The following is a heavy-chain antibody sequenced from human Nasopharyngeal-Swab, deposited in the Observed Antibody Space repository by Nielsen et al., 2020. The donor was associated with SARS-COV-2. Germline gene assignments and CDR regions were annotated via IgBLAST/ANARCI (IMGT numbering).Heavy chain of an antibody. CDR1: GFSTSDHT. CDR2: MTYDGKSE. CDR3: AREGPDY. Sequence: GESLKISCAASGFSTSDHTMHWVRQAPGKGLEWLAVMTYDGKSEFYADSVKGRFTISRDISKNTVYLQMNSLRAEDTAMYYCAREGPDYWGQGTLVTVSP. J-gene: IGHJ4*02. V-gene: IGHV3-30*04.